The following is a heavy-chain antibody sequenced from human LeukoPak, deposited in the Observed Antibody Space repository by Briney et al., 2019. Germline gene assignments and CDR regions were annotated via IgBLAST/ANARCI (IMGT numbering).Heavy chain of an antibody. CDR2: ISSSSSTI. Sequence: GGSLRLSCAASGFTFSDYYMSWIRQAPGKGLEWISYISSSSSTIYYADSVKGRFTISRDNAKNSLYLQMNSLRAEDTAVYYCARVRITIFGVVNPRDAFDIWGQGTMVTVSS. CDR1: GFTFSDYY. CDR3: ARVRITIFGVVNPRDAFDI. J-gene: IGHJ3*02. V-gene: IGHV3-11*04. D-gene: IGHD3-3*01.